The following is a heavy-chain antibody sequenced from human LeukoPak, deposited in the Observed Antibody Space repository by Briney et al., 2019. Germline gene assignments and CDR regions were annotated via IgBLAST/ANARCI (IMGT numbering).Heavy chain of an antibody. J-gene: IGHJ4*02. CDR3: ARGCSETTCYRGGFDY. CDR2: INHSGST. D-gene: IGHD2-2*01. Sequence: GSLRLSCAASGFTFSSYAMSWVRQPPGKGLEWIGEINHSGSTYCNPSLKSRVTISVDTSKNQLSLKLSSVTAADTAVYYCARGCSETTCYRGGFDYWGQGALVTVSS. CDR1: GFTFSSYA. V-gene: IGHV4-34*01.